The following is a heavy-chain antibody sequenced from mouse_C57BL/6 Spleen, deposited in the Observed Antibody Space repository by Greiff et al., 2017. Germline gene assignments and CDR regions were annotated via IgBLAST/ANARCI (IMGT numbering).Heavy chain of an antibody. J-gene: IGHJ3*01. Sequence: DAGGGLVQPKGSLKLSCAASGFSFNTYAMNWVRQAPGRGLEWVARIRSKSNNYATYYADSVKDRFTISRDDSESMLYLQMNNLKTEDTAMYYCVRPDGYPAPFAYWGQGTLVTVSA. CDR3: VRPDGYPAPFAY. CDR2: IRSKSNNYAT. D-gene: IGHD2-3*01. V-gene: IGHV10-1*01. CDR1: GFSFNTYA.